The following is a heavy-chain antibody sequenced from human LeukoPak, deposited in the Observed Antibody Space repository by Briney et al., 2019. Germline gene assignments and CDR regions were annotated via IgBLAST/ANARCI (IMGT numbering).Heavy chain of an antibody. CDR3: ARGNGWVCSSTSCYNWFDP. D-gene: IGHD2-2*01. J-gene: IGHJ5*02. Sequence: SETLSLTCAVYGGSFSGYYWSWIRQPPGKGLEWIGEINHSGSTNYNPSLKSRVTISVDTSKNQFSLKLSSVTAADTAVYYCARGNGWVCSSTSCYNWFDPWGQGTLVTVSS. CDR1: GGSFSGYY. V-gene: IGHV4-34*01. CDR2: INHSGST.